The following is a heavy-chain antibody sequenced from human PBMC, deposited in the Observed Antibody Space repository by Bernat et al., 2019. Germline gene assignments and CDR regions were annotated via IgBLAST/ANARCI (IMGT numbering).Heavy chain of an antibody. J-gene: IGHJ4*02. CDR1: GFTFSSYA. CDR2: ISYDGSNK. D-gene: IGHD4-17*01. CDR3: ARDHRNYGDYPVYYFDY. Sequence: QVQLVESGGGVVQPGRSLRLSCAASGFTFSSYAMHWVRQAPGKGLEWVAVISYDGSNKYYADSVKGRFTISRDNSKNTLYLQMNSLRAEDTAVYYCARDHRNYGDYPVYYFDYWGQGTLVTVSS. V-gene: IGHV3-30*01.